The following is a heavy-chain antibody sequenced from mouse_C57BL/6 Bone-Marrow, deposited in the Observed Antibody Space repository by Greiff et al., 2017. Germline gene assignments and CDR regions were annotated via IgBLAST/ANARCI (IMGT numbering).Heavy chain of an antibody. J-gene: IGHJ3*01. V-gene: IGHV1-81*01. Sequence: VQLQQSGAELARPGASVKLSCKASGYTFTSYGISWVKQRTGQGLEWIGEIYPRSGNPYYNEKFKGKATLTADKSSSTAYMELRRLPSEDSAVYFCARGYYYGTPFAYWGQGTLVTVSA. D-gene: IGHD1-1*01. CDR2: IYPRSGNP. CDR3: ARGYYYGTPFAY. CDR1: GYTFTSYG.